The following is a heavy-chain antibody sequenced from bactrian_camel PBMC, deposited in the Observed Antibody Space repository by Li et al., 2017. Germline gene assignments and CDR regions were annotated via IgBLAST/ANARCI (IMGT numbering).Heavy chain of an antibody. CDR2: IISSDGST. J-gene: IGHJ4*01. D-gene: IGHD2*01. Sequence: HVQLVESGGGSVQAGGSLRLSCTASGVTFDDCDVGWYRQAPGNKCEMVSIISSDGSTSYADFVKGRFTISQDNAKKTVYLQMNSLEPEDTAMYYYAAAQLLSANLMLNSIYYRYWGQGTQVTVS. CDR1: GVTFDDCD. V-gene: IGHV3S63*01. CDR3: AAAQLLSANLMLNSIYYRY.